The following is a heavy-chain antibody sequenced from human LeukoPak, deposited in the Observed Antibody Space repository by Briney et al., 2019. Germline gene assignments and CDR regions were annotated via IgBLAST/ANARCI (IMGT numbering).Heavy chain of an antibody. CDR3: ARRKGTLEWLRVNWFDP. CDR1: GGSFSGYY. Sequence: SETLSLTCAVYGGSFSGYYWSWIRQPPGKGLEWLGEINHSGSTNYNPSLKSRVTISVDTSKNQFSLKLSSVTAADTAVYYCARRKGTLEWLRVNWFDPWGQGTLVTVSS. J-gene: IGHJ5*02. V-gene: IGHV4-34*01. D-gene: IGHD3-3*01. CDR2: INHSGST.